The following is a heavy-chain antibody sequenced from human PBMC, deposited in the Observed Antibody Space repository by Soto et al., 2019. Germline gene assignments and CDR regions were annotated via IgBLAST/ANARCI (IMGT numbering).Heavy chain of an antibody. CDR1: GYTFRSYG. CDR2: ISAYNGDT. CDR3: AREWSRYYDNCGLIWFY. Sequence: QIQLVQSGGEVKKPGASVQVSCKASGYTFRSYGISWVRQAPGPGLEWVGWISAYNGDTHYAPKFQDRITLTTETSTDTTYMVFRSLRLDDTAVYYCAREWSRYYDNCGLIWFYWGQGSLVTVSS. J-gene: IGHJ4*02. D-gene: IGHD3-22*01. V-gene: IGHV1-18*04.